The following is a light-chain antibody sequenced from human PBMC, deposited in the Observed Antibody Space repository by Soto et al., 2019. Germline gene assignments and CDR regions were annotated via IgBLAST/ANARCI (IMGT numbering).Light chain of an antibody. CDR1: QGLSSY. V-gene: IGKV1-8*01. CDR3: PQYYTYPWT. Sequence: AIRMTQSTSSLSASAGDKVTITCRASQGLSSYLAWFQQKPRRPPKLLMSATSTWQSDVPSRFSGSGSGTDFTITIACLQYEDFATYYCPQYYTYPWTYGKGTNVYIK. CDR2: ATS. J-gene: IGKJ1*01.